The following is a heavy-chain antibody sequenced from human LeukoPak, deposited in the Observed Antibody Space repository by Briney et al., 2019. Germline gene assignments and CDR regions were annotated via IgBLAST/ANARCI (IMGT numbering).Heavy chain of an antibody. J-gene: IGHJ6*03. V-gene: IGHV4-59*12. CDR2: IYYSGST. D-gene: IGHD3-9*01. CDR3: ARESYYYDILTGYYGLYYMDV. CDR1: GGSISSYY. Sequence: SETLSLTCTVSGGSISSYYWSWIRQPPGKGLEWIGYIYYSGSTNYNPSLKSRVTISVDTSKNQFSLKLSSVTAADTAVYYCARESYYYDILTGYYGLYYMDVWGKGTTVTVSS.